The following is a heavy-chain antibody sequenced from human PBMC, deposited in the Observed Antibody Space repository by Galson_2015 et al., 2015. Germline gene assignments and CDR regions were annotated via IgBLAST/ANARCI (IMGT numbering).Heavy chain of an antibody. D-gene: IGHD3-3*01. CDR3: ARVISFSSGFTPPDY. J-gene: IGHJ4*02. CDR2: INTGNGNT. V-gene: IGHV1-3*04. Sequence: SVKVSCKASGYTFTNYAMHWVRQAPGQRLEWMGWINTGNGNTKYSQKFQGRVTITRDTSASTAYMELSSLRSEDTAVYYCARVISFSSGFTPPDYWGQGTPVTVSS. CDR1: GYTFTNYA.